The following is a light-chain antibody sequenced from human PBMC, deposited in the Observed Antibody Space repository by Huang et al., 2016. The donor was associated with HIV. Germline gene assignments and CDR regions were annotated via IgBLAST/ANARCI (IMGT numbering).Light chain of an antibody. Sequence: IQLTQSPSSLSASVGDRVSISCRASQDISNSLARYQLRPGKAPKLLIYAASTLQSGVPSRFSGSGSGTVFALTISGLQPEDFATYYCQQLNSFLFGPGTKVDIK. V-gene: IGKV1-9*01. CDR1: QDISNS. J-gene: IGKJ3*01. CDR3: QQLNSFL. CDR2: AAS.